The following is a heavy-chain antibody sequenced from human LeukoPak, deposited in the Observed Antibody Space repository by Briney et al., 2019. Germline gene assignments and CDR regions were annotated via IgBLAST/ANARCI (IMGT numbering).Heavy chain of an antibody. V-gene: IGHV3-48*04. J-gene: IGHJ3*02. Sequence: GSLRLSCAASGFPFSNYGMNWVRQAPGKGLEWVSFISSSSSNIFYAGSVKGRFTISRDNAKNSLHLQMNSLRAEDTAVYYCARDLTYYYDSSAPVAFDIWGQGTMVTVSS. D-gene: IGHD3-22*01. CDR1: GFPFSNYG. CDR2: ISSSSSNI. CDR3: ARDLTYYYDSSAPVAFDI.